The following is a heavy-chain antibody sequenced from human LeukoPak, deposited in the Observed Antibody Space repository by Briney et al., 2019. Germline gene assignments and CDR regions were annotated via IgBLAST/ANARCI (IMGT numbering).Heavy chain of an antibody. CDR3: ARELYVATTSDY. Sequence: GGSLRLSCEASGFIFSTYTMNWVRQAPGKGLEWVSSISSGSHYIYYADSVKGRFTLSRDNAKNSLYLQMNSLRAEDTAVYYCARELYVATTSDYWGQGTLVTVSS. CDR2: ISSGSHYI. D-gene: IGHD5-12*01. V-gene: IGHV3-21*01. J-gene: IGHJ4*02. CDR1: GFIFSTYT.